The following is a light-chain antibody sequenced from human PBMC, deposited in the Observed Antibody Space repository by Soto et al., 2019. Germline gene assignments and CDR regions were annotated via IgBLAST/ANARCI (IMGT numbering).Light chain of an antibody. CDR1: NIVTKS. V-gene: IGLV3-21*02. Sequence: SSELTQPPSVSVAPGQTARITCGGDNIVTKSVHWYQQRPGQAPAVVVYANTDRASGIPERFSGSNSGNTATLTINRVEAGDEADYYCQVWDNTGDHVVFGGGTKVTVL. CDR2: ANT. J-gene: IGLJ2*01. CDR3: QVWDNTGDHVV.